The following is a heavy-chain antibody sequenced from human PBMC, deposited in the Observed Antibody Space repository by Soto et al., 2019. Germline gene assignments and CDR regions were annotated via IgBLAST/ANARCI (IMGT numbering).Heavy chain of an antibody. J-gene: IGHJ5*02. CDR2: ISGSSDSI. V-gene: IGHV3-9*01. CDR1: GFTFHDYA. D-gene: IGHD6-19*01. CDR3: AKDIGSFWYSGRFDP. Sequence: EVQLVESGGGLVQPGRSLRLSCTASGFTFHDYAMHLVRQAPGKGLEWGSGISGSSDSIGYADSVKGRFTISRDNAKNSLYLQMNRLRPEETAFYYCAKDIGSFWYSGRFDPWGQGTLVTVSS.